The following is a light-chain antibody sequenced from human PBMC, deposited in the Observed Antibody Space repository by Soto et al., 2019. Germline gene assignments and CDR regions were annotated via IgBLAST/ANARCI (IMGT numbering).Light chain of an antibody. Sequence: DVQMSHSPSSLSATLRDRVTINCQASQDIRYYLSWYQQKTGQAPKLLIYDASQLETGVTSRFSGSGSGTDFTFNINSLQPEDIGTYYCQHYNSLPITVSHGRLLE. V-gene: IGKV1-33*01. CDR2: DAS. CDR1: QDIRYY. CDR3: QHYNSLPIT. J-gene: IGKJ5*01.